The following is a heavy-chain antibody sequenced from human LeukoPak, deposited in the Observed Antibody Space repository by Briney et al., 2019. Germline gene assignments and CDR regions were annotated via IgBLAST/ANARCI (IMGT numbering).Heavy chain of an antibody. CDR1: GNTFSSYE. J-gene: IGHJ5*01. CDR2: ISNSGNTI. D-gene: IGHD2/OR15-2a*01. V-gene: IGHV3-48*03. Sequence: GGSLRLSCAVSGNTFSSYEMIWVRQAPGKGLEWISSISNSGNTIYYADSVKGRFTISRDKAKSSLYLQMDNLRAEDTAVYYCARLNFSIIQSSAHYALDSWGQGTLVTVSS. CDR3: ARLNFSIIQSSAHYALDS.